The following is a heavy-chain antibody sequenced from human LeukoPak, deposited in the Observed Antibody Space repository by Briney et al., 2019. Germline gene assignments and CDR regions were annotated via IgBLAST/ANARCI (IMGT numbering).Heavy chain of an antibody. CDR1: GCTFGNYH. CDR3: ARISTTDYDYWYGMDV. J-gene: IGHJ6*02. Sequence: EGPQRISCGAAGCTFGNYHIALGRLFPGKGLEALSSISRNADRSFYSASVRGRLTLYRDNVANAVPLQMDSLRAEDTATYYCARISTTDYDYWYGMDVWGQGTTVTVS. V-gene: IGHV3-23*01. D-gene: IGHD3-3*02. CDR2: ISRNADRS.